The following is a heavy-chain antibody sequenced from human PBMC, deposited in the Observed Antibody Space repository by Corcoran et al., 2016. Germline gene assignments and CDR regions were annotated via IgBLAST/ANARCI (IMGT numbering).Heavy chain of an antibody. Sequence: QVQLVESGGGVVQPGRSLRLSCAASGFTFSSYGMHWVRQAPGKGLEWVAVIWYDGSNKYYADSVKGRFTISRDNSKNTLYLQMNSLRAEDTAVYYCARSCSCGGDWAYWYFDLWGRGTLVTVSS. J-gene: IGHJ2*01. CDR2: IWYDGSNK. V-gene: IGHV3-33*01. CDR1: GFTFSSYG. CDR3: ARSCSCGGDWAYWYFDL. D-gene: IGHD2-21*02.